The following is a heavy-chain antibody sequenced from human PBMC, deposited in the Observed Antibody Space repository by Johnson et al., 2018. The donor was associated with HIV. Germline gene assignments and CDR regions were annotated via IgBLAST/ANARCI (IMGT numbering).Heavy chain of an antibody. D-gene: IGHD4-23*01. Sequence: VQLVESGGGLVKPGGSLRLSCAASGFTFSNAWMSWVRQAPGKGLEWVGRIKSKTDGGTTDYAAPVKGRFTISRDDSKNTLYLQMNSLKTEDTALYYCTTDYRLTVVTRSDAFDIWGQGTMVTVSS. V-gene: IGHV3-15*01. CDR3: TTDYRLTVVTRSDAFDI. J-gene: IGHJ3*02. CDR2: IKSKTDGGTT. CDR1: GFTFSNAW.